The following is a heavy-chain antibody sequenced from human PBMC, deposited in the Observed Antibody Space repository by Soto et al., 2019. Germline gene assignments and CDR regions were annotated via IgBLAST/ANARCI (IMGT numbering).Heavy chain of an antibody. Sequence: EVQLVESGGGLVQPGGSLRLSCAASGFTFSTYSMNWVRQAPGKGLEWVSYISGGGTIYYADSVKGRFTISRDNVKNSLYLQMNSLRAEDTALYYCARAAAAALDFWGQGTLVTVSS. CDR1: GFTFSTYS. V-gene: IGHV3-48*01. CDR3: ARAAAAALDF. J-gene: IGHJ4*02. CDR2: ISGGGTI. D-gene: IGHD6-13*01.